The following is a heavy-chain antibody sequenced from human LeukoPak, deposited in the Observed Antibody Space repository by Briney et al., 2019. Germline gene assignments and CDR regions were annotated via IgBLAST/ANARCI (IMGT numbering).Heavy chain of an antibody. CDR2: IYYSGST. V-gene: IGHV4-59*01. CDR1: GGSISSYY. CDR3: ARGAVVVPAVPDY. Sequence: PSETLSLTCTVSGGSISSYYWSWIRQPPGKGLEWIGYIYYSGSTNYNPSLKSRVTISVDTSKNQFSLKLSSVTAADTAVYYCARGAVVVPAVPDYWGQGTLITVSS. D-gene: IGHD2-2*01. J-gene: IGHJ4*02.